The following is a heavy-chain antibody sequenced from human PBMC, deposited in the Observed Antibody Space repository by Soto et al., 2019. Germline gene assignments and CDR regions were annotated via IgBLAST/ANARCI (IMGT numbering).Heavy chain of an antibody. D-gene: IGHD3-10*01. J-gene: IGHJ6*02. Sequence: EEQLVESGGGLVQPGRSLRLSCAASGFTFDDYAMHWVRQAPGKGLEWVSGINWNSGSIGYADSVKGRFTISRDNAKTSLYLQMNSLRAEDTALCYCAKDRGSGSYAANYYYYGMDVWGQGTTVTVSS. CDR1: GFTFDDYA. CDR3: AKDRGSGSYAANYYYYGMDV. CDR2: INWNSGSI. V-gene: IGHV3-9*01.